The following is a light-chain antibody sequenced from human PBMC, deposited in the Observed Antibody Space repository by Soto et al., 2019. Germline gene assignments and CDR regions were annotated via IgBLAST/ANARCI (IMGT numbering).Light chain of an antibody. CDR3: QRYGRSPPIT. CDR2: GAS. CDR1: QSVSSNY. V-gene: IGKV3-20*01. J-gene: IGKJ5*01. Sequence: GERAALSCRADQSVSSNYLAWYQQKPGQAPRLLVYGASSRATGIPDRFSGRGSGTDFTLTISRLEPEDFAVYYCQRYGRSPPITFGQGTRLAIK.